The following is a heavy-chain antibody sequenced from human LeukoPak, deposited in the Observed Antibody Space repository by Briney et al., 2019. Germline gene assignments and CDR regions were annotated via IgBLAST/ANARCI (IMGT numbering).Heavy chain of an antibody. J-gene: IGHJ4*02. Sequence: PGGSLRLSCAASGFTFSNLWMSWVRQAPGKGLKWVANIKKDGSEKYYVDSVKGRFTISRDNAKNSMYLQMNSLRAEDTAVYYCARGLYSSTTYYFDYWGQGTLVTVSS. V-gene: IGHV3-7*03. CDR3: ARGLYSSTTYYFDY. CDR2: IKKDGSEK. CDR1: GFTFSNLW. D-gene: IGHD6-13*01.